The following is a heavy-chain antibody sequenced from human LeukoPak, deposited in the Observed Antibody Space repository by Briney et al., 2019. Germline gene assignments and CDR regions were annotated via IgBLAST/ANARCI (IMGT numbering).Heavy chain of an antibody. Sequence: SETLSLTCTVSGGSISSYYWSWIRHPPGKRLEWIGYIYYTGNTNYNPSLKSRFTISVDTSKNQFSLKLSSVTAADTAVCYCARGGDGFYDSSGYYYTWGQATLVTVSS. CDR1: GGSISSYY. CDR3: ARGGDGFYDSSGYYYT. J-gene: IGHJ4*02. CDR2: IYYTGNT. V-gene: IGHV4-59*12. D-gene: IGHD3-22*01.